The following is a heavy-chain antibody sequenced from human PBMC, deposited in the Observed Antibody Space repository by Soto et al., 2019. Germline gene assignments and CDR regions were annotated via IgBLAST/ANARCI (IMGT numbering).Heavy chain of an antibody. D-gene: IGHD3-10*01. CDR1: GDSVSSNRAA. CDR2: TYYRSRWYS. V-gene: IGHV6-1*01. CDR3: ARDPPGFNSELAF. J-gene: IGHJ4*02. Sequence: SKTLSLTCAISGDSVSSNRAAWNWIRQSPSRGLEWLGRTYYRSRWYSDYAPSVKSRITVNPDTSQNQFSLQLNSVTPEDTAIYYCARDPPGFNSELAFRGPATLFPVST.